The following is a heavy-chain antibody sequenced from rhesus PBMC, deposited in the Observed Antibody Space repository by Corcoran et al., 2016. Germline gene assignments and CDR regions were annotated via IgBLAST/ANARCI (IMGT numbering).Heavy chain of an antibody. Sequence: QVQLQESGPGLVKPSETLSLTCPVSGASFGSYWWSWLRQAPGKGLEWIGEINGHSGNTNYSPYLKSRVTISKDASKNQLSLNLNFLTDADTAVYYCSTNDYGTSYRFDVWGPGVLVTVSS. CDR1: GASFGSYW. CDR3: STNDYGTSYRFDV. CDR2: INGHSGNT. D-gene: IGHD4-29*01. J-gene: IGHJ5-1*01. V-gene: IGHV4-80*01.